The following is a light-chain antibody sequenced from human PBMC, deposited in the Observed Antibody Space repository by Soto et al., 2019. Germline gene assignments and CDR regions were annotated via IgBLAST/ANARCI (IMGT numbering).Light chain of an antibody. CDR3: SADTSSSVV. CDR1: SSDVGGYNY. Sequence: QSVLTQPASVSGSPGQSITISCTGTSSDVGGYNYVSWYQQHPGKAPKLMIYDVSNRPSGVSNRFSGSKSGNTASLTISGLQAEDDSDYYCSADTSSSVVFGGGTKLTVL. J-gene: IGLJ2*01. V-gene: IGLV2-14*01. CDR2: DVS.